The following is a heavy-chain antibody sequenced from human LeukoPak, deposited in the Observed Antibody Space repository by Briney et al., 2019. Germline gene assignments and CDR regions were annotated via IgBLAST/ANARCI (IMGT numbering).Heavy chain of an antibody. V-gene: IGHV1-69*13. J-gene: IGHJ5*02. CDR2: IIPIFGTA. CDR1: GYTFTSYY. Sequence: SVKVSCKASGYTFTSYYMHWVRQAPGQGLEWMGGIIPIFGTANYAQKFQGRVTITADESTSTAYMELSSLRSEDTAVYYCARNSIVVVPASTYNWFDPWGQGTLVTVSS. CDR3: ARNSIVVVPASTYNWFDP. D-gene: IGHD2-2*01.